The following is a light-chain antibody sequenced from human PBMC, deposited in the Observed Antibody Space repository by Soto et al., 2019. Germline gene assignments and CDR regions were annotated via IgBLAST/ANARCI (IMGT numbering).Light chain of an antibody. Sequence: IQLTQSPASLSASVGDRVTISCQASQDIGNDLAWFQQKPGKAPKLLIYGASSLQSAVPSAFSGSGSGTDFTLTISNLHPEHFATYYCLQDHSYPYTFGQGTKVDIK. CDR3: LQDHSYPYT. V-gene: IGKV1-6*01. J-gene: IGKJ2*01. CDR1: QDIGND. CDR2: GAS.